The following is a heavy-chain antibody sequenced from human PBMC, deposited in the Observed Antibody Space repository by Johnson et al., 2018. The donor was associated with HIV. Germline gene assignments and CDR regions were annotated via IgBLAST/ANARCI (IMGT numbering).Heavy chain of an antibody. Sequence: VQLVESGGGVVRPGGSLRLSCAASGFTFDDYGMSWVRQAPGKGLEWVSGINWNGGSTGYADSVKGRFSISRDNSKNTLYLQMNSLRAEDTAVYYCARGILWIHAFDIWGQGTMVTVSS. CDR1: GFTFDDYG. CDR2: INWNGGST. D-gene: IGHD5-18*01. CDR3: ARGILWIHAFDI. J-gene: IGHJ3*02. V-gene: IGHV3-20*04.